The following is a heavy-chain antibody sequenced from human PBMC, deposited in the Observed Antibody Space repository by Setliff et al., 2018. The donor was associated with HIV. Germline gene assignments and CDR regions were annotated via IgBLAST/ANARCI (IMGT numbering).Heavy chain of an antibody. CDR3: ARDFRIGWAVQDYWYFDL. CDR2: IYYSGST. J-gene: IGHJ2*01. CDR1: GYSISSSSYY. V-gene: IGHV4-39*07. Sequence: PSETLSLTCTVSGYSISSSSYYWDWIRQPLGKGLEWIGSIYYSGSTYYNPSLKSRVTISVDTSKNQFSLKLSSVTAADTAVYYCARDFRIGWAVQDYWYFDLWGRGTLVTVSS. D-gene: IGHD1-26*01.